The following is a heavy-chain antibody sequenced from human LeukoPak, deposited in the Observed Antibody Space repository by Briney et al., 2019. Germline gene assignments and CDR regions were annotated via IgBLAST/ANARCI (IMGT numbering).Heavy chain of an antibody. CDR2: IYYSGST. Sequence: SQTLSLTRTVSGGSISSGGYYWSWIRQHPGKGLEWIGYIYYSGSTYYNPSLKSRVTISVDTSKNQFSLKLSSVTAEDTAVYYCARDVRYCSGGSCYDYYYYGMDVWGQGTTVTVSS. V-gene: IGHV4-31*03. J-gene: IGHJ6*02. CDR3: ARDVRYCSGGSCYDYYYYGMDV. D-gene: IGHD2-15*01. CDR1: GGSISSGGYY.